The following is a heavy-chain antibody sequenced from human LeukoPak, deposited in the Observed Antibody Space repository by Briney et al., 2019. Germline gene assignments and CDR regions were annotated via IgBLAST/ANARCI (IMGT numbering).Heavy chain of an antibody. D-gene: IGHD3-10*01. V-gene: IGHV3-74*01. CDR1: GFIFDDYA. Sequence: GGSLRLSGAASGFIFDDYAMYWVRQAPGKGLVWVSRINSDGSSTSYADSVKGRFTISRDNAKNTLYLQMNSLRAEDTAVYYCARAGSLWGRGTLVTISS. CDR3: ARAGSL. CDR2: INSDGSST. J-gene: IGHJ2*01.